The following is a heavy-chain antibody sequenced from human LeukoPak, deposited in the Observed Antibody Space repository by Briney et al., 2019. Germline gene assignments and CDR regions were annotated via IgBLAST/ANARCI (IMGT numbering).Heavy chain of an antibody. J-gene: IGHJ4*02. CDR2: IKQDGSEK. V-gene: IGHV3-7*03. Sequence: PGGSLRLSCAASGFTFSSYWMRWVRQAPGKGLEWVANIKQDGSEKNYVDSVKGRFTISRDNAKNSLYLQMNSPRAEDTAVYYCASGLELDYWGQGTLVTVSS. CDR3: ASGLELDY. CDR1: GFTFSSYW.